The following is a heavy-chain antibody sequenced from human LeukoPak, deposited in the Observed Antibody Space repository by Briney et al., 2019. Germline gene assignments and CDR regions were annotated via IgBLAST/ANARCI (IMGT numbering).Heavy chain of an antibody. J-gene: IGHJ4*02. V-gene: IGHV3-23*01. CDR1: GFTFTSYL. CDR3: AKGGGQTGDY. D-gene: IGHD7-27*01. Sequence: GGSLRLSCAASGFTFTSYLMSWVRQAPGKGLEWVSSISGSGSSTYYADSVKGRFTISRDNSKNMLYLQMSSLRAEDTAVYYCAKGGGQTGDYWGQGTLVTVSS. CDR2: ISGSGSST.